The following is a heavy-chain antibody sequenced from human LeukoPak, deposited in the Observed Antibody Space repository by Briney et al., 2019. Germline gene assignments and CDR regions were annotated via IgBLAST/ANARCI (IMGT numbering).Heavy chain of an antibody. J-gene: IGHJ4*03. CDR3: ARDIRDVVATRGFDY. V-gene: IGHV3-74*01. CDR2: INTDGSTT. CDR1: GFTFSTSW. D-gene: IGHD5-12*01. Sequence: GGSLRLSCAASGFTFSTSWMHWVRHAPGKGLVWVSRINTDGSTTTYADSVKGRFTISRDNAKNTLYLQMNSLRAEDTAVYYCARDIRDVVATRGFDYWGQGTTVTVSS.